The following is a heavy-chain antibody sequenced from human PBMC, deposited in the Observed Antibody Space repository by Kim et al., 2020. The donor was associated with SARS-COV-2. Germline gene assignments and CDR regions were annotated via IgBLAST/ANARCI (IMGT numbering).Heavy chain of an antibody. J-gene: IGHJ4*02. D-gene: IGHD6-13*01. V-gene: IGHV3-48*02. CDR2: INSGSSTI. CDR1: GFTFSSYT. Sequence: GGSLRLSCAASGFTFSSYTMNWVRQAPGKGLEWVSSINSGSSTIYYADSVKGRFTISRDNAKNSLYLQMNSLRDEDTAVYYCARVPYSSSWQGYYFDYWGQGTLVTVSS. CDR3: ARVPYSSSWQGYYFDY.